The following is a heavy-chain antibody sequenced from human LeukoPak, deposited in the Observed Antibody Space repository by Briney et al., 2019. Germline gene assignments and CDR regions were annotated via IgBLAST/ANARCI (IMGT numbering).Heavy chain of an antibody. CDR3: ARGYGRMQGSGSRKYYYYMDV. J-gene: IGHJ6*03. CDR2: INHSGST. D-gene: IGHD3-10*01. Sequence: PSETLSLTCAVYGGSFSGYYWSWLRQPPGQGLEWIGEINHSGSTNYNPSLKSRVTISVDTSKNQFSLKLSSVTAADTAVYYCARGYGRMQGSGSRKYYYYMDVWDKGTTVTVSS. V-gene: IGHV4-34*01. CDR1: GGSFSGYY.